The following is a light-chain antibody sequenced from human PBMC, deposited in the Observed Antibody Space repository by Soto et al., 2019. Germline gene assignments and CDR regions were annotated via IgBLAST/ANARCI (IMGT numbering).Light chain of an antibody. CDR1: QSVSTW. Sequence: DLQMTQSPSTLSASIGDRVTITCRASQSVSTWLAWYQQKPGKAPKLLIYRASTLESGVPSRFSGSGSGTEFTLTISSLQPDDFATYYCQQYNRYSTF. CDR2: RAS. V-gene: IGKV1-5*03. CDR3: QQYNRYST. J-gene: IGKJ1*01.